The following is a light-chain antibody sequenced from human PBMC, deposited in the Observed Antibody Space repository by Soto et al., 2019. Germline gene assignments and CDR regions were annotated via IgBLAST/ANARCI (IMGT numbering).Light chain of an antibody. J-gene: IGLJ1*01. CDR3: SSFTSSSTFV. Sequence: QSVLAQPASVSGSRGQSITISCTGTSSDVGRYNYVSWFQQHPGKVPKLIIYDVSNWPSGVSDRFSGSKSGNTASLTISGLHPEEEADYYCSSFTSSSTFVFGTGTKLTVL. CDR1: SSDVGRYNY. V-gene: IGLV2-14*03. CDR2: DVS.